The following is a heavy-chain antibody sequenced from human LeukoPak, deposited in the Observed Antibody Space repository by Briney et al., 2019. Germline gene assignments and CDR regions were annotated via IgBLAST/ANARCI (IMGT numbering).Heavy chain of an antibody. Sequence: GRSLRLSCAASGFTFDDYAMHWVRQAPGKGLEWVSGISWNSGSIGYADSVKGRFTISRDNAKNSLYLQMNSLRAEDTALYYCAKDVSGSQDYYYGMDVWGQGTTVTVSS. D-gene: IGHD1-26*01. CDR3: AKDVSGSQDYYYGMDV. V-gene: IGHV3-9*01. J-gene: IGHJ6*02. CDR1: GFTFDDYA. CDR2: ISWNSGSI.